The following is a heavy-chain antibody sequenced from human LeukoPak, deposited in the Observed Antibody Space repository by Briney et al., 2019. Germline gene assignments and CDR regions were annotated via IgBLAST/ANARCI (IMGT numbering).Heavy chain of an antibody. CDR3: ARGRWGQFDP. J-gene: IGHJ5*02. D-gene: IGHD3-16*01. V-gene: IGHV4-34*01. CDR2: INHSGST. CDR1: GGSFSGYY. Sequence: SETLSLTCAVYGGSFSGYYWSWIRQPPGKGPEWIGEINHSGSTNYNPSLKSRVTISVDTSKNQFSLKLSSVTAADTAVYYCARGRWGQFDPWGQGTLVTVSS.